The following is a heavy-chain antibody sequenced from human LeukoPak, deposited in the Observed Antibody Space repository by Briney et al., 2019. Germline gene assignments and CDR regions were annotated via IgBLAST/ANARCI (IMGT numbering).Heavy chain of an antibody. CDR1: GFTLSSYS. CDR3: ARSEHSSSSFDY. Sequence: GSLRLSCAGSGFTLSSYSMDWVRQAPGKGLEWVSYISSSSTHIYYADSVKGRFTISRDNARNSLYLQMNSLRAEDTAIYYCARSEHSSSSFDYWGQGTLVTVSS. V-gene: IGHV3-21*01. D-gene: IGHD6-6*01. CDR2: ISSSSTHI. J-gene: IGHJ4*02.